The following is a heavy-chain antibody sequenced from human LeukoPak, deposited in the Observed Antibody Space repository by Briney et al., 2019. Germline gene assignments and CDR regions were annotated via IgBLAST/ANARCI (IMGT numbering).Heavy chain of an antibody. CDR1: GFTFSSYG. J-gene: IGHJ4*02. CDR3: ARDTVGATGTFDY. Sequence: PGGSLRLSCAASGFTFSSYGMSWVRRAPGKGLEWVSYISSSSSTIYYADSVKGRFTISRDNSKNTLYLQMNSLRAEDTAVYYCARDTVGATGTFDYWGQGTLVTVSS. CDR2: ISSSSSTI. D-gene: IGHD1-26*01. V-gene: IGHV3-48*01.